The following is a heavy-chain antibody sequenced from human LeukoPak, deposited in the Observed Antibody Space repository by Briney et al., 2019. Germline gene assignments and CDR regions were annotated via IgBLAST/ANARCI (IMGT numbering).Heavy chain of an antibody. CDR2: IYRSGNT. Sequence: SETLSLTCAVSGYSISSGFLWGWIRQPPGKGLEWIGSIYRSGNTYYNPSLKSRVTMSVDTSKNQFSLKLSSVTAADTAVYYCAREAVASPFDYWGQGTLVTVSS. J-gene: IGHJ4*02. D-gene: IGHD6-19*01. CDR3: AREAVASPFDY. CDR1: GYSISSGFL. V-gene: IGHV4-38-2*02.